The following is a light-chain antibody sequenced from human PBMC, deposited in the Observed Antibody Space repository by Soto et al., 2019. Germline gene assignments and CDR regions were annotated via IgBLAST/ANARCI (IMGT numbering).Light chain of an antibody. Sequence: EVVLTQSPGTLSLSPGERATLSCRASQSVSNNYLAWYQQRPGQAPRLLIYTASKRLTGIPDRFRGSGSGTDFTLNISRLEPDEFAVYFCLHYGSSPRTLGQGTKVDIE. CDR2: TAS. J-gene: IGKJ1*01. CDR1: QSVSNNY. V-gene: IGKV3-20*01. CDR3: LHYGSSPRT.